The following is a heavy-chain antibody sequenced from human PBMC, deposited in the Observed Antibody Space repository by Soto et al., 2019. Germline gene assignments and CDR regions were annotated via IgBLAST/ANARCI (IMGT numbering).Heavy chain of an antibody. Sequence: SETLSLTCSVSGYSIRSGYYWGWVRQAPGKGLEWLGSVYHNGIMFHNPSFQSRVTISVDTSKNQFSLNLRSVTAADTAVYYCAALWFGELALNYWGHGILVTVSS. D-gene: IGHD3-10*01. CDR3: AALWFGELALNY. CDR1: GYSIRSGYY. V-gene: IGHV4-38-2*02. J-gene: IGHJ4*01. CDR2: VYHNGIM.